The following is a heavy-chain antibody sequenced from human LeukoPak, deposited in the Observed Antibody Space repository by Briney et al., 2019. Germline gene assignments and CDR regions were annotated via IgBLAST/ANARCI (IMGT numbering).Heavy chain of an antibody. V-gene: IGHV4-30-4*08. CDR3: ARVRLDDLRVFDY. D-gene: IGHD3-16*01. CDR2: IYYSGST. Sequence: SSETLSLTCSVSGDSVSRSDSYWDWIRQPPGKGLEWIGYIYYSGSTYYNPSLKSRVTISVDTSKNQFSLKLSSVTAADTAVYYCARVRLDDLRVFDYWGQGTLVTVSS. CDR1: GDSVSRSDSY. J-gene: IGHJ4*02.